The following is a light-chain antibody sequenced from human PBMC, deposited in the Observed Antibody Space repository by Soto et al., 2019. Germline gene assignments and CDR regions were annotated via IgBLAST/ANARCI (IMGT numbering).Light chain of an antibody. Sequence: DIQMTQSPSSLSASVGDRVTITFRASQSISSYLNWYQQKPGKAPKLLIYAASSWQSGVPSRFSGSGSGTDFTLTISSLQPEDFATYYCQQSYSTLWTFGQGTKVEIK. CDR1: QSISSY. V-gene: IGKV1-39*01. J-gene: IGKJ1*01. CDR3: QQSYSTLWT. CDR2: AAS.